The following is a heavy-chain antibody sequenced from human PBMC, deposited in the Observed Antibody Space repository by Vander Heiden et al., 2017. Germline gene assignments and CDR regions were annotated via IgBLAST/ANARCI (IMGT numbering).Heavy chain of an antibody. Sequence: QEQLVQSGAEVKKPGASVQVSCKASGYTFSNYEINWVRQAAGQGFEWVGWMDPKTGNTGYAQKFQGRVTMTRNTSITTAYMEVTRLTSEDTAVYYCARYCSSTSCYKFDSWGQGTLVSVSS. CDR2: MDPKTGNT. CDR3: ARYCSSTSCYKFDS. D-gene: IGHD2-2*01. V-gene: IGHV1-8*01. CDR1: GYTFSNYE. J-gene: IGHJ4*02.